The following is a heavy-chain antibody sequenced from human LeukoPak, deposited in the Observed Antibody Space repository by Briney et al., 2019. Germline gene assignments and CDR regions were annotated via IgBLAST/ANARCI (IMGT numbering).Heavy chain of an antibody. CDR3: GRAWGSAYYYRDV. J-gene: IGHJ6*03. D-gene: IGHD3-16*01. CDR2: IYYRGRA. V-gene: IGHV4-39*01. CDR1: GGSISSRSHY. Sequence: SETLSLTCTVSGGSISSRSHYWVWIRQPPGKGLEWSGSIYYRGRASYKSSINSRVTKSVDPSKSQFSLRLRCVTAADTSVYYCGRAWGSAYYYRDVWGKGTTVTVSS.